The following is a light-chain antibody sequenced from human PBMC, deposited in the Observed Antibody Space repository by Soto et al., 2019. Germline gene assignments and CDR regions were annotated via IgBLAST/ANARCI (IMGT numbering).Light chain of an antibody. CDR3: QQRSNWPLIT. J-gene: IGKJ5*01. Sequence: EVVLTQSPATLSVSPGERATLSCRASQSVSSNFAWYHQKPGQAPRLLIYGASNRATGIPARFSGSGSGTDFTLTISSLEPEDFAVYYCQQRSNWPLITFGQGTRLEIK. CDR2: GAS. CDR1: QSVSSN. V-gene: IGKV3-11*01.